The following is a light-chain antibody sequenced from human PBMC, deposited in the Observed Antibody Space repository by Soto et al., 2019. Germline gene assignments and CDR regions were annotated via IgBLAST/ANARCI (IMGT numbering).Light chain of an antibody. CDR2: DAS. Sequence: DIQMTQSPSSLSASVGDRVTITCQASQDISHYLNWYQQKPGKAPKLLVYDASNLEAGVPSRFSGSESGTDFSLTISSLQPEDIAIYYCQQFDDLPITFGQGTRLEIK. CDR3: QQFDDLPIT. J-gene: IGKJ5*01. CDR1: QDISHY. V-gene: IGKV1-33*01.